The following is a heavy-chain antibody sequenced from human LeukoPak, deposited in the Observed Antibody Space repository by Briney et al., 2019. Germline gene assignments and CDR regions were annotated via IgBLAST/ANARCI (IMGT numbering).Heavy chain of an antibody. CDR1: GFTFSSYG. D-gene: IGHD1-26*01. CDR2: ISNNGGST. CDR3: ARVEGGTYSFDY. V-gene: IGHV3-64*01. Sequence: GGSLRLSCEASGFTFSSYGMHWVRHAPGKGLEYVSGISNNGGSTYYANSVKGRFTISRDNSKNTLYLQMGSLRTEDLAVYYCARVEGGTYSFDYWGQGTLVTVSS. J-gene: IGHJ4*02.